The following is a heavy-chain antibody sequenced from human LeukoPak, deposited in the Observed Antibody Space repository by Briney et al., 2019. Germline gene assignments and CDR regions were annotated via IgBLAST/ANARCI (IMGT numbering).Heavy chain of an antibody. V-gene: IGHV3-23*01. CDR1: GFTFSSYA. Sequence: GRSLRLSCAASGFTFSSYAMSWVRQAPGKGLEWVSAISGSGGSTYYADSVKGRFTISRDNSKNTLYLQMNSLRAEDTAVYYCAKGDIVVVPAAPFDYWGQGTLVTVSS. CDR3: AKGDIVVVPAAPFDY. CDR2: ISGSGGST. D-gene: IGHD2-2*01. J-gene: IGHJ4*02.